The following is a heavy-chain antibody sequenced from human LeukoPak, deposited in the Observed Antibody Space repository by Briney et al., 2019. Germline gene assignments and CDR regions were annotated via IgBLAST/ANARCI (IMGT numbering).Heavy chain of an antibody. CDR1: GFTLSFYT. CDR2: ISSSSNYI. V-gene: IGHV3-21*01. Sequence: PGGSLRLSCAASGFTLSFYTMNWVRQAPGKGLKWVSFISSSSNYIYYADSVKGRFTISRDNAKNSLYLQMNSLRAEDTAVYYCARDMKAYDSSYGMDVWGQGTTVTVSS. J-gene: IGHJ6*02. CDR3: ARDMKAYDSSYGMDV. D-gene: IGHD3-22*01.